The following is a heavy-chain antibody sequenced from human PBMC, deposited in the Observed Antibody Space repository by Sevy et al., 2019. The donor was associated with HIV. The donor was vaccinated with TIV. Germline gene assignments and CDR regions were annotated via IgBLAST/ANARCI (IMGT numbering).Heavy chain of an antibody. Sequence: GESLKISCKGSGYSFTSYWIGWVRQMPGKGLEWMGIIYPGDSDTRYSPSFQGQVTISADKSISTAYRQWSSLKASDTAMYYCAREGGYYYGSGSYYNVRNWFDPWGQGTLVTVSS. CDR2: IYPGDSDT. D-gene: IGHD3-10*01. CDR3: AREGGYYYGSGSYYNVRNWFDP. J-gene: IGHJ5*02. CDR1: GYSFTSYW. V-gene: IGHV5-51*01.